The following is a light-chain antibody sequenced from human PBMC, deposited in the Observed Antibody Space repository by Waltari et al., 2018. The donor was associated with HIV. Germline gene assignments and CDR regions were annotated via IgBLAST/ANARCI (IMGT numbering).Light chain of an antibody. CDR2: DAS. CDR1: EDINVP. Sequence: DIQMTQSPPSLSASVGDRVILTCRTTEDINVPVTWFQLRNGVAPKLLIVDASQREAGVPSRFGGNGIMTQFKLTIDGLQPEEFATYYCQHYHDLPHNFGGGTTVDI. CDR3: QHYHDLPHN. V-gene: IGKV1-33*01. J-gene: IGKJ4*01.